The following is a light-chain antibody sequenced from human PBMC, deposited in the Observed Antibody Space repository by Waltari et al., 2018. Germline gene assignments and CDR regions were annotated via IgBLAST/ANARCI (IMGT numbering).Light chain of an antibody. J-gene: IGLJ2*01. Sequence: QSALTQPASVSGSPGQSITLSCTGTRSDIGSSDYVSWYQQHPGKASKLIIYEVSERPAGVAYRFSGSKSGTTASLTIFGLQPEDEADYHCTSHTTTSTLVFGGGTRLTVL. CDR1: RSDIGSSDY. CDR2: EVS. V-gene: IGLV2-14*01. CDR3: TSHTTTSTLV.